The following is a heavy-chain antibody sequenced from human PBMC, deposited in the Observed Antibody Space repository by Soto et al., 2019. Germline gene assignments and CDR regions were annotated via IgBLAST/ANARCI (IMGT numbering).Heavy chain of an antibody. V-gene: IGHV4-30-4*01. D-gene: IGHD1-26*01. CDR2: IYYSGST. CDR3: ARGVSGWYSGSYRRFYYFDY. J-gene: IGHJ4*02. Sequence: PSETLSLTCTVSGGSISSGDYYWSWIRQPPGKGLEWIGYIYYSGSTYYNPSLKSRVTISVDTSKNQFSLKLSSVTAADTAVYYCARGVSGWYSGSYRRFYYFDYWGQGTLVTVS. CDR1: GGSISSGDYY.